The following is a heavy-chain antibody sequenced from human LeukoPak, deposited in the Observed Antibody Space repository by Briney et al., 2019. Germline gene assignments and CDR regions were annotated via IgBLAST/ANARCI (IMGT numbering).Heavy chain of an antibody. Sequence: PAGSLSPASSVSGFTFSTYAVDCVRQAPGKGLEYVSAISGSGGSTYYADAVKGRFIISRDNSKNTLYLQMSSLRKEDTAVYYCVDGQSDYWGQGTLVTVS. J-gene: IGHJ4*02. CDR2: ISGSGGST. D-gene: IGHD2-8*01. CDR3: VDGQSDY. V-gene: IGHV3-64D*09. CDR1: GFTFSTYA.